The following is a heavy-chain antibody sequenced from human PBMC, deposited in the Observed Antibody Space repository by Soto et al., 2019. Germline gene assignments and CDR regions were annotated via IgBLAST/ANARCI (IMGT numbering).Heavy chain of an antibody. J-gene: IGHJ4*02. Sequence: GGSLRLSCAASGFTFSGSAMHWVRQASGKGLEWVGRIRSKANSYATAYAASVKGRFTISRDDSKNTAYLQMNSLKTEDTAVYYCTPDRYCSSTSCFRPDYWGQGTLVTVSS. CDR3: TPDRYCSSTSCFRPDY. CDR1: GFTFSGSA. D-gene: IGHD2-2*01. V-gene: IGHV3-73*01. CDR2: IRSKANSYAT.